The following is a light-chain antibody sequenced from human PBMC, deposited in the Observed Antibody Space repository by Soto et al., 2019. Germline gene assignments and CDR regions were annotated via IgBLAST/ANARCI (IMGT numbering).Light chain of an antibody. J-gene: IGKJ1*01. Sequence: DVVLTQSPLSLPVNFGQPASISCRSSKSLVYSDGNTHLSWFHQRPGQSPRRLMYRVSSRDSGVPDRFSGSGSGTDFTLEISMVEAEDVGIYFCTQGTHWPRTFGQGTKVEVK. V-gene: IGKV2-30*01. CDR2: RVS. CDR3: TQGTHWPRT. CDR1: KSLVYSDGNTH.